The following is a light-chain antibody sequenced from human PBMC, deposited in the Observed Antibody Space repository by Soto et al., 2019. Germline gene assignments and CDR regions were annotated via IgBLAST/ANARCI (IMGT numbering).Light chain of an antibody. Sequence: QSVLTQPPSISEAPGLSVTISCSGGSSNIGSNYVYWYQQLPGAAPKLLIYSNNQRSSGVPGRFSGSKSGTSASLAVSGLRPEDDADYYCAAWDDTLGGHYVFGTGTQLTVL. J-gene: IGLJ1*01. CDR3: AAWDDTLGGHYV. CDR2: SNN. V-gene: IGLV1-47*02. CDR1: SSNIGSNY.